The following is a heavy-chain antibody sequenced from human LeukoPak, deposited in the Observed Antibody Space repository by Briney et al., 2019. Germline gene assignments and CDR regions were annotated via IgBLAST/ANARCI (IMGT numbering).Heavy chain of an antibody. CDR3: AKEVRGSYGLLDY. D-gene: IGHD1-26*01. J-gene: IGHJ4*02. V-gene: IGHV3-7*03. CDR1: GFTFSSYW. CDR2: IKQDGSEK. Sequence: GGSLRLSCAASGFTFSSYWMSWVRQAPGKGLEWVANIKQDGSEKYYVDSVKGRFTISRDNSKNTLYLQMNSLRAEDTAVYYCAKEVRGSYGLLDYWGQGTLVTVSS.